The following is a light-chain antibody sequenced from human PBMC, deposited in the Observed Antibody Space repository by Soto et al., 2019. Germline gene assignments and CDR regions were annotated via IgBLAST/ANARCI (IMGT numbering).Light chain of an antibody. CDR3: QQRSNWPPT. Sequence: EIVLTQSPATLSLSPGERASLSCRASQSVGTYLAWYQQKPGQAPRLLIYDASSRATGIPARFRGSGSGTDFTLTISSLEPEDFAVYYCQQRSNWPPTFGQGTKVEIK. CDR1: QSVGTY. CDR2: DAS. V-gene: IGKV3-11*01. J-gene: IGKJ1*01.